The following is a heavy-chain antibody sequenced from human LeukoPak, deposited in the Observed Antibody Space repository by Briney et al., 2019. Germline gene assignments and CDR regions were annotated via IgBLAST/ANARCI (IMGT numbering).Heavy chain of an antibody. V-gene: IGHV3-15*01. CDR3: TTDPRAMVRGATSDY. J-gene: IGHJ4*02. CDR2: IKSKTDGGTT. D-gene: IGHD3-10*01. Sequence: PGGSLRLSCAASGFTFSSYWMHWVRQAPGKGLEWVGRIKSKTDGGTTDYAAPVKGRFTISRDDSKNTLYLQMNSLKTEDTAMYYCTTDPRAMVRGATSDYWGQGTLVTVSS. CDR1: GFTFSSYW.